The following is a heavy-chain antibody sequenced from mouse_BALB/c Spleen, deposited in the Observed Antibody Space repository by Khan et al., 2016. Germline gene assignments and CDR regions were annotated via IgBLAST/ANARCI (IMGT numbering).Heavy chain of an antibody. Sequence: QIQLVQSGPELKKPGETVKISCKASGYTFTDYGMNWVKQAPGKDLKWMGWINTNTGEPTYVDDFKGRFAFSLETSAFTAYLQINNLKNEDMATYFCARWECAYWGQGTLVTVSA. CDR1: GYTFTDYG. D-gene: IGHD4-1*01. J-gene: IGHJ3*01. CDR2: INTNTGEP. CDR3: ARWECAY. V-gene: IGHV9-1*02.